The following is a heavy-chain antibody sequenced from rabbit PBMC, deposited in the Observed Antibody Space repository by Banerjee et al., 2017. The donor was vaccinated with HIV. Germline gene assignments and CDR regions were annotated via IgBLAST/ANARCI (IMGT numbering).Heavy chain of an antibody. J-gene: IGHJ4*01. Sequence: QSLEESGGGLVKPEGSLTLTCKASGFSFSSGYDMCWVRQAPGKGPEWIGCIYNGDGSTYYASWAKGRFTISKTSSTTVTLQMTSLTVADTATYFCARSFDNDGDLWGPGTLVTVS. CDR3: ARSFDNDGDL. CDR1: GFSFSSGYD. D-gene: IGHD2-1*01. CDR2: IYNGDGST. V-gene: IGHV1S40*01.